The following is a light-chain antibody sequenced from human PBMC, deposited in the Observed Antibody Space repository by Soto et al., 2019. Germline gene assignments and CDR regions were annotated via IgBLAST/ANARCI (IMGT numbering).Light chain of an antibody. CDR3: LQHNSYPSLT. V-gene: IGKV1-17*01. CDR2: AAS. Sequence: DIQMTQSPSSLSASVGDRVTITCRASQNINKYLNWYQEKQGKAPKRLIYAASSLQSGVPSRFSGSGSGTEFTLTISSLQPEDFATYYCLQHNSYPSLTFGGGTKVDIK. J-gene: IGKJ4*01. CDR1: QNINKY.